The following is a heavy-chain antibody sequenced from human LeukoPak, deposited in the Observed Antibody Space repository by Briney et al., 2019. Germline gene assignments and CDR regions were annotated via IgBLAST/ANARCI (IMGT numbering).Heavy chain of an antibody. CDR3: ARTDMTAVTTVPNDY. V-gene: IGHV3-21*01. CDR2: ISSSSSYI. D-gene: IGHD4-11*01. Sequence: PGGSLRLXCAASGFTYSAYTMSWVRRAPGKGLESVSSISSSSSYIYYADSVKGRFTISRDNAKNSLYLQVIGLRAEDTAVYYCARTDMTAVTTVPNDYWGQGTLVTVSS. CDR1: GFTYSAYT. J-gene: IGHJ4*02.